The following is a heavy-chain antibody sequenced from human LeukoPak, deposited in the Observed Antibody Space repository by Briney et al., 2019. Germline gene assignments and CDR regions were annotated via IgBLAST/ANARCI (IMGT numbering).Heavy chain of an antibody. CDR1: GGSISSSSYY. CDR2: IYYSGST. V-gene: IGHV4-39*07. CDR3: ARVAPHIDY. J-gene: IGHJ4*02. Sequence: SETLSLTCTVSGGSISSSSYYWGWIRQPPGKGLEWIGSIYYSGSTYYNPSLKSRVTISVDTSKNQFSLKLSSVTAADTAVYYCARVAPHIDYWGQGTLVTVSS.